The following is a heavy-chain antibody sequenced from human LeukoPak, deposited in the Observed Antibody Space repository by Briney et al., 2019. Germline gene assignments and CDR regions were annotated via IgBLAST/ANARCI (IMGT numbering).Heavy chain of an antibody. J-gene: IGHJ4*02. CDR3: ATEGGNY. CDR1: GGSFSGYY. V-gene: IGHV4-34*01. CDR2: INHSGST. D-gene: IGHD3-16*01. Sequence: PSETLSFTCAVYGGSFSGYYWSWIRQPPGKGLEWIGEINHSGSTNYNPSLKSRVTISVDTSKDQFSLKLSSVTAADTAVYYCATEGGNYWGQGTLVTVSS.